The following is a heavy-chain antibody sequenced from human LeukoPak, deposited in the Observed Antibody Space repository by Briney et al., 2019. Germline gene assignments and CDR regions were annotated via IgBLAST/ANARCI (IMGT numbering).Heavy chain of an antibody. V-gene: IGHV1-46*01. CDR2: INPSGGST. CDR3: ARRGSSVGGSYYSFDY. Sequence: GASVKVSCKASGYTFTSYYMHWVRQAPGQGLEWMGIINPSGGSTSYAQKFQGRVTMTRDTSTSTVYMELSRLRSDDTAVYYCARRGSSVGGSYYSFDYWGQGTLVTVSS. CDR1: GYTFTSYY. J-gene: IGHJ4*02. D-gene: IGHD1-26*01.